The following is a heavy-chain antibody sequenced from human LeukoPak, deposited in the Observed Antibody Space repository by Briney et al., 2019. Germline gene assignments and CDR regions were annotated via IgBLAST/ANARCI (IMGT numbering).Heavy chain of an antibody. Sequence: GGSLRLSCAASGFTFSGYGMHWVRQAPGKGLEWVAVISYDGSNKYYADSVKGRFTISRDNSKNTLYLQMNSLRAEDTAVYYCAKDGRSPFYVDYRESWFDPWGQGTLVTVSS. V-gene: IGHV3-30*18. CDR2: ISYDGSNK. D-gene: IGHD4-17*01. CDR3: AKDGRSPFYVDYRESWFDP. CDR1: GFTFSGYG. J-gene: IGHJ5*02.